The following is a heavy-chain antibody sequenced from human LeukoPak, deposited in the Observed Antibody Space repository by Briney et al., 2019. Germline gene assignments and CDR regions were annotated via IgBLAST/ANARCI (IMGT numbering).Heavy chain of an antibody. CDR1: GASISGSSYY. CDR3: ARDGNYPANWFDP. D-gene: IGHD5-24*01. J-gene: IGHJ5*02. CDR2: VHYSGSI. V-gene: IGHV4-39*07. Sequence: PSETLSLTCTVSGASISGSSYYWAWIRQPPGKGLEWIGSVHYSGSIYYNPSLKSRATLSVDTSKNQFSLKLSSVTAADTAVYYCARDGNYPANWFDPWGQGTLVTVSS.